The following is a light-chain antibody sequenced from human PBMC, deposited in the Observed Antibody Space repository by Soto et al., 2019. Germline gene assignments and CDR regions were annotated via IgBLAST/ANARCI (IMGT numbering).Light chain of an antibody. J-gene: IGKJ4*01. Sequence: EIVMTQSPVTLSVSPGERATLSCRASHSVYSRLAWYQQKPGQAPRLLIYGASTRATGLPARFSGSGSGTEFTLTISSLQSEDFAIYYCQHYTNWPLTVGGGTKVEIK. CDR2: GAS. CDR3: QHYTNWPLT. CDR1: HSVYSR. V-gene: IGKV3-15*01.